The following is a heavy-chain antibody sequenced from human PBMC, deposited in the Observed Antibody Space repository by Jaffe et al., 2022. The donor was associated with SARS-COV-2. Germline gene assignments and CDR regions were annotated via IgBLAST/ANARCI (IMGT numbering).Heavy chain of an antibody. D-gene: IGHD3-16*01. CDR2: ISSSSSYI. V-gene: IGHV3-21*01. J-gene: IGHJ4*02. CDR3: ARASLLRLGEFTTPFDY. CDR1: GFTFSSYS. Sequence: EVQLVESGGGLVKPGGSLRLSCAASGFTFSSYSMNWVRQAPGKGLEWVSSISSSSSYIYYADSVKGRFTISRDNAKNSLYLQMNSLRAEDTAVYYCARASLLRLGEFTTPFDYWGQGTLVTVSS.